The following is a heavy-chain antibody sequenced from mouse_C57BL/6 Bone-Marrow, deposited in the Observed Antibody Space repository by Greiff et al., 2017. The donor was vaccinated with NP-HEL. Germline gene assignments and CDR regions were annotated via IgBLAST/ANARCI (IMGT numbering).Heavy chain of an antibody. D-gene: IGHD2-5*01. J-gene: IGHJ4*01. Sequence: QVHVKQSGAELVRPGASVKLSCKASGYTFTDYYINWVKQRPGQGLEWIARIYPGSGNTYYNEKFKGKATLTAEKSSSTAYMQLSSLTSEDSAVYFCARTRDSNYVVRAMDYWGQGTSVTVSS. CDR1: GYTFTDYY. CDR3: ARTRDSNYVVRAMDY. V-gene: IGHV1-76*01. CDR2: IYPGSGNT.